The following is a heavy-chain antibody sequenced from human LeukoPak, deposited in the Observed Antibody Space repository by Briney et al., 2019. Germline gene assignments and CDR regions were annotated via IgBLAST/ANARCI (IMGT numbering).Heavy chain of an antibody. CDR2: VNPNSGGT. CDR3: AWDLKGGEY. CDR1: VYTSTGYN. J-gene: IGHJ4*03. Sequence: ASVKVSCKASVYTSTGYNMRWVRQAPGQGLEWMGWVNPNSGGTNYAQKLQGRVTMTRDTSISTAYPELSRLGSDDTALYYCAWDLKGGEYWGPGTLVTVSS. V-gene: IGHV1-2*02.